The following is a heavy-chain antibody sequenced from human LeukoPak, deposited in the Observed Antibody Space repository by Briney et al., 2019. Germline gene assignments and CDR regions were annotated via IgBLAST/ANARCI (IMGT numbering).Heavy chain of an antibody. CDR1: GGSVTNYY. V-gene: IGHV4-59*02. Sequence: SETLSLTCTVSGGSVTNYYWSWIRQPPGKGLEWIGFIYYGGSTNYIPSLKSRVAISVDTSKNQLSLKLSSVTAADTAVYYCARAPAVAYNWFDPWGQGTLVTVS. J-gene: IGHJ5*02. CDR3: ARAPAVAYNWFDP. CDR2: IYYGGST. D-gene: IGHD6-19*01.